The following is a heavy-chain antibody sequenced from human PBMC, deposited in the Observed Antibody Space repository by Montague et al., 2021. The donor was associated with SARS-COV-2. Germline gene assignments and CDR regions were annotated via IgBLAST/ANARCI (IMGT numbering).Heavy chain of an antibody. V-gene: IGHV3-33*01. D-gene: IGHD6-13*01. CDR2: IWYDGSKN. CDR1: GFTFSSYG. J-gene: IGHJ6*02. Sequence: SLRLSCAASGFTFSSYGMHWVHQAPGKGLEWVAIIWYDGSKNYYADSVKGRSTISRDNSKNTLYLQMNTLRAEDTAVYYCARDSSSGSDWYYYYGMDVWGQGTTVTVSS. CDR3: ARDSSSGSDWYYYYGMDV.